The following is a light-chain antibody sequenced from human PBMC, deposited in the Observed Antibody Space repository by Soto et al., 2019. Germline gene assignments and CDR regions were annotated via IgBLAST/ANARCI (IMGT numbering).Light chain of an antibody. CDR1: SSDVGGYNY. CDR3: SSYTSSSSLWV. V-gene: IGLV2-14*01. CDR2: DVS. J-gene: IGLJ1*01. Sequence: QSALTQPASVSGSPGQSITISCTGTSSDVGGYNYVSWYQQHPGKAPKLMIYDVSNRPSGVSNRFSGSKSGNTASLTSSGRQAEDEAHYYCSSYTSSSSLWVFGTGTKLTVL.